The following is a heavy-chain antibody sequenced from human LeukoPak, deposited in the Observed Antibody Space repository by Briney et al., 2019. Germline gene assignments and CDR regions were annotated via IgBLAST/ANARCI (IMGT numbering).Heavy chain of an antibody. D-gene: IGHD3-22*01. CDR3: ARRSVGVITTYDAFDI. V-gene: IGHV4-38-2*02. CDR1: GYSISSGYY. CDR2: IYHSGST. J-gene: IGHJ3*02. Sequence: SETLSLTCTVSGYSISSGYYWGWIRQPPGKGLEWIGDIYHSGSTYYNPSLKSRFSISVDTSKNQFSLKVSSVTAADTAVYYCARRSVGVITTYDAFDIWGQGTIVTVSS.